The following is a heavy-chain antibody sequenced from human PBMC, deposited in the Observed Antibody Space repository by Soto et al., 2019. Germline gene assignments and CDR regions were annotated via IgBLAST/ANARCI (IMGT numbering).Heavy chain of an antibody. CDR1: GYTFTSYG. D-gene: IGHD2-2*01. Sequence: QVPLVQSGAEVKKPGASVKVSCKASGYTFTSYGISWVRQAPGQGLEWMGWFSAYNGNTNYAQKLQGRVTMTIDTSTSTAYMELRSMRYDDTGVYYCASDLLPPHYSGSCSSTRCQATFDPWGQGTTVTVSS. V-gene: IGHV1-18*01. CDR3: ASDLLPPHYSGSCSSTRCQATFDP. CDR2: FSAYNGNT. J-gene: IGHJ5*02.